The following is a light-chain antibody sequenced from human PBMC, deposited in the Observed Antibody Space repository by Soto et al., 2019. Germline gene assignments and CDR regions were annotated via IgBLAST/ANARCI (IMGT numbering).Light chain of an antibody. J-gene: IGLJ1*01. CDR1: SSDVGGYNY. CDR2: DVS. V-gene: IGLV2-14*01. CDR3: SSYTSSSTLCV. Sequence: QSALTQPASVSGSPGQSITISCTGTSSDVGGYNYVSWYQQHPGKAPKLMIYDVSNRPSGVSNRFSGSKSGNTASLTISGLQAEDAAAYYCSSYTSSSTLCVFGTGTTLTVL.